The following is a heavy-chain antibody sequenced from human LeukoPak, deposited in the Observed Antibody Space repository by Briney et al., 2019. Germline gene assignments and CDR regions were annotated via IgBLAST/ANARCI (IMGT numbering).Heavy chain of an antibody. CDR1: GFTFSNYW. J-gene: IGHJ4*02. CDR2: INLDGSQK. CDR3: AREPYYYDSSGHDY. Sequence: GGSLRLSCAASGFTFSNYWMAWVRQAPGKGPEWVANINLDGSQKYYVDSVKGRFTISRDSAKNSLYLQMNGLRAEDTAVYYCAREPYYYDSSGHDYWGQGTLVTVSS. D-gene: IGHD3-22*01. V-gene: IGHV3-7*01.